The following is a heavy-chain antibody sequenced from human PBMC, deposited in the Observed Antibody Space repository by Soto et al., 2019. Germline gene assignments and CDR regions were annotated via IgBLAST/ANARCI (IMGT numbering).Heavy chain of an antibody. V-gene: IGHV4-39*01. CDR2: IYYTGST. J-gene: IGHJ5*02. D-gene: IGHD3-9*01. CDR1: GGSISSDGAY. Sequence: SETLSLTCSVSGGSISSDGAYWGWIRQPPGKGLEWIGNIYYTGSTYYSSSLKSRITISVDTSKNQFSLKLNSVTAADTAVYYCAGYLDKTGYYWSPWFDPWGQGTLVTVSS. CDR3: AGYLDKTGYYWSPWFDP.